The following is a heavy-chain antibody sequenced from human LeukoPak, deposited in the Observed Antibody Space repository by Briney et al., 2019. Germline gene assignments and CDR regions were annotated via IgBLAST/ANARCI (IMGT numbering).Heavy chain of an antibody. CDR2: IYSSGTT. V-gene: IGHV4-4*07. CDR1: GGSISSYY. Sequence: SETLSLTCSVPGGSISSYYWAWIRQPAGKGLEWIGRIYSSGTTPNYNPSLKSRVTMSVDTSKNQFSLKLSSMTAADTAVYHCAREGDTRPIPQNAFDIWGQGTMVTVSS. CDR3: AREGDTRPIPQNAFDI. J-gene: IGHJ3*02. D-gene: IGHD3-22*01.